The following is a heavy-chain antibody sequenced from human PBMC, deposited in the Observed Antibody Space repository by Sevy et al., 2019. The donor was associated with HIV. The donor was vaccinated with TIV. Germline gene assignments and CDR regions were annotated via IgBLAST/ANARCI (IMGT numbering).Heavy chain of an antibody. Sequence: GGFLRLSCAASGFPLSGYWMHWVRQVPGEGLVWVSRLKSVESSTTYADSVKGRFTVSRDNAKNTVYLQMNSLRAEDTGVYYCAREASSWYGVDYWGQGTLVTVSS. CDR2: LKSVESST. CDR1: GFPLSGYW. V-gene: IGHV3-74*01. CDR3: AREASSWYGVDY. J-gene: IGHJ4*02. D-gene: IGHD6-13*01.